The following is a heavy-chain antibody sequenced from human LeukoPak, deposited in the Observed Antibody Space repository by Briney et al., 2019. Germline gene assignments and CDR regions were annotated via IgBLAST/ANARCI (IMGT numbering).Heavy chain of an antibody. J-gene: IGHJ4*02. CDR2: IFAGGSI. CDR1: GFTVSDNY. Sequence: GGSLRLSCAVSGFTVSDNYLSWVRQSPGKGLEWVSVIFAGGSIYYADSVKGRFTISRDDSRNTLYLQMNSLRAEDTAVYYCAGPQVAQRRYYFDDWGQGTLVTVSS. CDR3: AGPQVAQRRYYFDD. V-gene: IGHV3-53*01. D-gene: IGHD2-15*01.